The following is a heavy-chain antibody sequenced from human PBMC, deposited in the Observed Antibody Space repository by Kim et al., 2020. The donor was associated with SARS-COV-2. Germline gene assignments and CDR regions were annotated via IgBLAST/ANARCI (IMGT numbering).Heavy chain of an antibody. Sequence: ADSVKGRFTISRDNSKNTLYLQMSSLRAEDTAVYYCVKDRGATALYYFDYWGQGTLVTVSS. J-gene: IGHJ4*02. D-gene: IGHD1-26*01. CDR3: VKDRGATALYYFDY. V-gene: IGHV3-64D*09.